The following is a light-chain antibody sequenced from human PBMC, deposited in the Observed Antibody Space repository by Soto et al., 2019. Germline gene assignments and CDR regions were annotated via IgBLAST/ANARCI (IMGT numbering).Light chain of an antibody. CDR1: SSDVGTYNY. Sequence: QSVLTQPASVSGSPGQSITLSCTGTSSDVGTYNYVSWYQQHPGKAPKLMISQVSNRPSGVSNRFSGSKSGNTASLTISGLQAEDEADYYCSSYTSSSTYVFGTGTKLTVL. J-gene: IGLJ1*01. V-gene: IGLV2-14*01. CDR2: QVS. CDR3: SSYTSSSTYV.